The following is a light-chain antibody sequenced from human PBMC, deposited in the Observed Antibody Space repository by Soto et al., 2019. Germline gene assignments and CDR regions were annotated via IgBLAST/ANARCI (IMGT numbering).Light chain of an antibody. V-gene: IGKV3-11*01. CDR3: QHRNNWPWT. CDR1: QSVGRY. CDR2: DAS. Sequence: ERVLTQSPAILSLSPGERATLSCRASQSVGRYLVWYQQKPGQAPSLLIYDASNRATGVPARFSGSGSGTDFTLTISSLESEDFAVYYCQHRNNWPWTLGQGTKV. J-gene: IGKJ1*01.